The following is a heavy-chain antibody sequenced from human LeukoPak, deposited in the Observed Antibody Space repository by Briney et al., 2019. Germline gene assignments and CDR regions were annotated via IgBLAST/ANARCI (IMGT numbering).Heavy chain of an antibody. CDR3: ARVARGGSGDT. D-gene: IGHD2-15*01. CDR2: ISGYNGHT. J-gene: IGHJ5*02. V-gene: IGHV1-18*01. Sequence: ASVKVSCMASGYTFTSYDIKWVRQAPGQGLEWMGWISGYNGHTNYAQGVQGRVTMTTDTSTRTAYMELRSLTSDDTAVYYCARVARGGSGDTWGQGTLVTVSS. CDR1: GYTFTSYD.